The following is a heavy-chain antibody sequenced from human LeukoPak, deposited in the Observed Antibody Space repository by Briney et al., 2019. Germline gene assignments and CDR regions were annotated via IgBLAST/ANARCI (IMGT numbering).Heavy chain of an antibody. CDR2: IYYSGST. Sequence: KPSETLSLTCTVSGGSISSYYWSWIRQPPGKGLEWIGYIYYSGSTNYNPSLKSRVTISVDTSKNQFSLKLSSVTAADTAVYYCARSSRADYYYYGMDVWGQGATVTVSS. V-gene: IGHV4-59*01. CDR3: ARSSRADYYYYGMDV. J-gene: IGHJ6*02. CDR1: GGSISSYY. D-gene: IGHD2-15*01.